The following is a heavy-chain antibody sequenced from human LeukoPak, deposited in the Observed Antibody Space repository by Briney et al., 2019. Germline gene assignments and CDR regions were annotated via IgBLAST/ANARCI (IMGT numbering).Heavy chain of an antibody. J-gene: IGHJ6*02. V-gene: IGHV4-59*08. CDR2: IYYSGST. CDR1: GGSISSYY. CDR3: ARLVGEQQLHSYYYYGMDV. D-gene: IGHD6-13*01. Sequence: SETLSLTCTVSGGSISSYYWSWIRQPPGKGLEWIGYIYYSGSTNYNPSLKSRVTISVDTSKNQFSLKLSSVTAADTAVYYCARLVGEQQLHSYYYYGMDVWGQGTTVTVSS.